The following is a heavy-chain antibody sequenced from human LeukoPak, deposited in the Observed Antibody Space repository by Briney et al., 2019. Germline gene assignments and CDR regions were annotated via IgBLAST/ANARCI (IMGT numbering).Heavy chain of an antibody. D-gene: IGHD5-24*01. CDR3: AKAHGYRAYDAFHI. J-gene: IGHJ3*02. CDR1: GFTFDDYA. CDR2: ISWNSGNI. V-gene: IGHV3-9*01. Sequence: PGGSLRLSCAASGFTFDDYAMHWVRQGPGKGLEWVSVISWNSGNIVYADSVKGRFSISRDNAKNSLYLQMDSLRPEDTAVYYCAKAHGYRAYDAFHIWGQGAMVTVSS.